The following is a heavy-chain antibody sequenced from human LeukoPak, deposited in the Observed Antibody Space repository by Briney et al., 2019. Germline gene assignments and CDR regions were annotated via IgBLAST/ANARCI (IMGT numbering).Heavy chain of an antibody. CDR1: GFRFSDYG. CDR2: IWYDRGKK. D-gene: IGHD1-20*01. J-gene: IGHJ4*02. Sequence: GGSLRLSCAASGFRFSDYGMHWVRQAPGKGLEWVAVIWYDRGKKFYADSVEGRFTISSDNSKNTLFLQMNSLGDEDTAVYYCAKGDNYKPLYFDNWGQGSLVTVTA. CDR3: AKGDNYKPLYFDN. V-gene: IGHV3-33*06.